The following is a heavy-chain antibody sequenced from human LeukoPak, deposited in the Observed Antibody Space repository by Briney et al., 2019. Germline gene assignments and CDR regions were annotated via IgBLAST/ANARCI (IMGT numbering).Heavy chain of an antibody. CDR2: NYYSGST. CDR3: ARLAQVYDSSGYRDAFDI. CDR1: GGSISSYY. D-gene: IGHD3-22*01. Sequence: SETLSLTCTVSGGSISSYYWSWIRQPPGKGLEWIGYNYYSGSTNYNPSLKSRVTISVDTSKNQFSLKLSSVTAADTAVYYCARLAQVYDSSGYRDAFDIWGQGTMVTVSS. V-gene: IGHV4-59*12. J-gene: IGHJ3*02.